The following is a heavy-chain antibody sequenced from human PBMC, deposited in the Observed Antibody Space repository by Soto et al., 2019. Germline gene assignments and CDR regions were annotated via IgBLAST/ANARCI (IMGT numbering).Heavy chain of an antibody. CDR1: GGSITSSSYY. Sequence: TSETLSLTCTVSGGSITSSSYYWGWIRQPPGKGLEWIGGIYYSGRSYYNPSLKSRVTMSVDTSKNQFSLTLNSVTAADAAVYYCARQRTTVVTQAYFDHWGQGTLVTVSS. J-gene: IGHJ4*02. CDR3: ARQRTTVVTQAYFDH. CDR2: IYYSGRS. D-gene: IGHD4-17*01. V-gene: IGHV4-39*01.